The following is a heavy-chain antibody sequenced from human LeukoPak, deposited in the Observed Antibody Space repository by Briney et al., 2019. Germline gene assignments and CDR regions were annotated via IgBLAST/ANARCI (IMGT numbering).Heavy chain of an antibody. D-gene: IGHD6-13*01. J-gene: IGHJ4*02. CDR1: GGTFSNLA. CDR2: IIPIFGSP. CDR3: ARENPGIAAAGTSDY. Sequence: SVKVSCKASGGTFSNLAINWVRQAPGQGLEWMGRIIPIFGSPNYAKKLQGRVTMTTDTSTSTAYMELRSLRSDDTAVYYCARENPGIAAAGTSDYWGQGTLVTVSS. V-gene: IGHV1-69*05.